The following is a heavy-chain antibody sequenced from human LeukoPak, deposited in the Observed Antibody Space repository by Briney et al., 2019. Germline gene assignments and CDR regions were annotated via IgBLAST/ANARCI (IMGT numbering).Heavy chain of an antibody. CDR1: GFTFSSYG. J-gene: IGHJ6*02. Sequence: GGSLRLSCAASGFTFSSYGMYWVRQAPGKGLEWVAVISSDGSNKYYADSVKCRFTISRDNSKNTLYLQMNSLRAEDTAVYYCAKDPIAVAGNNYYGMDVWGQGTTVSVSS. CDR2: ISSDGSNK. CDR3: AKDPIAVAGNNYYGMDV. V-gene: IGHV3-30*18. D-gene: IGHD6-19*01.